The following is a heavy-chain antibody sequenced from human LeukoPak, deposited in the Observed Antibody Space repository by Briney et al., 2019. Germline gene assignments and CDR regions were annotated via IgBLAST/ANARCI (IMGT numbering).Heavy chain of an antibody. CDR2: ISGSGGST. Sequence: PGGSLKLSCAASGFTFSSYAMSWVRQAPGKGLEWVSAISGSGGSTYYADSVKDRFTISRDNSKNTLYLQMNSLKTEDTAVYYCTTALLLWFGELGALGYWGQGTLVTVSS. CDR3: TTALLLWFGELGALGY. D-gene: IGHD3-10*01. J-gene: IGHJ4*02. V-gene: IGHV3-23*01. CDR1: GFTFSSYA.